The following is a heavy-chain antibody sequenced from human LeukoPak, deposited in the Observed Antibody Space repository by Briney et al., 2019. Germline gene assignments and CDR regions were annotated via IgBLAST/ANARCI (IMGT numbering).Heavy chain of an antibody. D-gene: IGHD4-17*01. Sequence: SETLSLTCAVYGGSFSGYYWGWIRQPPGKGLEWIGEINHSGSTNYNPSLKSRVTISVDTSKNQFSLKLSSVTAADTAGYYCARGGPHGDYVGDYWGQGTLVTVSS. CDR3: ARGGPHGDYVGDY. CDR2: INHSGST. J-gene: IGHJ4*02. CDR1: GGSFSGYY. V-gene: IGHV4-34*01.